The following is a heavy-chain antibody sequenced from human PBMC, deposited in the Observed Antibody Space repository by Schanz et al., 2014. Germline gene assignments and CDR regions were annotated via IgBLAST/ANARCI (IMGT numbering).Heavy chain of an antibody. J-gene: IGHJ4*02. V-gene: IGHV3-20*04. CDR3: AKVAPAATYLDS. D-gene: IGHD2-2*01. CDR1: GFGFDDYA. CDR2: INWNGGST. Sequence: EVQLVESGGGLVQPRGSLRLSCAASGFGFDDYAMSWVRQAPGKGLEWVSGINWNGGSTGYADSVKGRFTISRDNAKNSLFLQMNSLSAEDTAVYYCAKVAPAATYLDSWGLGTLXTVSS.